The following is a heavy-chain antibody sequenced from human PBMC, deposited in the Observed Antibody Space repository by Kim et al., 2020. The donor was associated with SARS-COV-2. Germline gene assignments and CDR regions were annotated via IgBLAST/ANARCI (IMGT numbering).Heavy chain of an antibody. J-gene: IGHJ4*02. Sequence: GGSLRLSCAASGFEFSHHWMNWVRQAPGKGLELVAYINPDGSDTTYVDSARGRFTISRDNAKNSLYLQMNSLRDGDTAVYYCATSNYFHNWGQGTLVTVSS. CDR1: GFEFSHHW. CDR2: INPDGSDT. CDR3: ATSNYFHN. V-gene: IGHV3-7*03.